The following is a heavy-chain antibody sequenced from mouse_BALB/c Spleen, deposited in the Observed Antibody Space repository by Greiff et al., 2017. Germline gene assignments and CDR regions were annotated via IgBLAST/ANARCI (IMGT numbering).Heavy chain of an antibody. CDR3: ARSVTTATGYYYAMDY. D-gene: IGHD1-2*01. Sequence: EVKLMESGGGLVQPGGSRKLSCAASGFTFSSFGMHWVRQAPEKGLEWVAYISSGSSTIYYADTVKGRFTISRDNPKNTLFLQMTSLRSEDTAMYYCARSVTTATGYYYAMDYWGQGTSVTVSS. V-gene: IGHV5-17*02. J-gene: IGHJ4*01. CDR2: ISSGSSTI. CDR1: GFTFSSFG.